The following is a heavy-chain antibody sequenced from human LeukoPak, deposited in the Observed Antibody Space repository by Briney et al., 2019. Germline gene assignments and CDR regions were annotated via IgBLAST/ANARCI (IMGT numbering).Heavy chain of an antibody. D-gene: IGHD3-22*01. CDR1: GFTFSNYG. V-gene: IGHV3-33*01. CDR3: ARGDYYDSSGYSLYFQH. J-gene: IGHJ1*01. Sequence: PGRSLRLPCAASGFTFSNYGMHWVRQAPGKGLEWVAVIWYDGSNKYYADSVKGRFTISRDNSKNTLYLQMNSLRAEDTAVYYCARGDYYDSSGYSLYFQHWGQGTLVTVSS. CDR2: IWYDGSNK.